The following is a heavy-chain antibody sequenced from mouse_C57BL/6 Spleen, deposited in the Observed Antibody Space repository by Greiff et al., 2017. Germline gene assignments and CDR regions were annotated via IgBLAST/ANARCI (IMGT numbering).Heavy chain of an antibody. Sequence: VQLQQPGAELVKPGASVKLSCKASGYTFTSYWMHWVKQRPGQGLEWIGMIHPNSGSTNYNEKFKSKATLTVDKSSSTAYMQLSSLTSEDSAVYYCRLYYYLAWFAYWGQGTLVTVSA. D-gene: IGHD1-1*01. CDR3: RLYYYLAWFAY. CDR2: IHPNSGST. J-gene: IGHJ3*01. V-gene: IGHV1-64*01. CDR1: GYTFTSYW.